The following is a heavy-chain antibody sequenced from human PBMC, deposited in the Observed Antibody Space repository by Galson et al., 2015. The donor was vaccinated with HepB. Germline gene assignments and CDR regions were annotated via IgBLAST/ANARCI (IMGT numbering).Heavy chain of an antibody. D-gene: IGHD5-12*01. CDR2: FDPEDGET. CDR3: ATVYSGYDSSAFDI. Sequence: SVKVSCKVSGYTLTELSMHWVRQAPGKGLEWMGGFDPEDGETIYAQKFQGRVTMTEDTSTDTAYMELSSLRSEDTAVYYCATVYSGYDSSAFDIWGQGTMVTVSS. J-gene: IGHJ3*02. CDR1: GYTLTELS. V-gene: IGHV1-24*01.